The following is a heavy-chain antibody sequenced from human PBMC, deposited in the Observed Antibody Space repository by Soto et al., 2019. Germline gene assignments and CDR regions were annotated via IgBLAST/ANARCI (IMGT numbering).Heavy chain of an antibody. CDR2: TYYRSKWYN. V-gene: IGHV6-1*01. CDR3: AREPEGYCSSTSCYADYYYMDV. Sequence: SQTLSLTCAISGDSVSSNSAAWNWIRQSPSRGLEWLGRTYYRSKWYNDYAVSVKSRITINPDTSKNQFSLQLNSVTPEDTAVYYCAREPEGYCSSTSCYADYYYMDVWGKGTTVTVSS. D-gene: IGHD2-2*01. J-gene: IGHJ6*03. CDR1: GDSVSSNSAA.